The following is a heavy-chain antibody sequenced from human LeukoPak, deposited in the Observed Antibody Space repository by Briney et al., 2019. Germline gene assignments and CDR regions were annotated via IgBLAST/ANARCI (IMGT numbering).Heavy chain of an antibody. CDR1: GYTFTSYG. Sequence: ASVKVSCKASGYTFTSYGISWVRQAPGQGLEWMGWISAYNGNTNYAQKLQGRVTMTTDTSTSTAYMELRSLRSDDTAVYYCARGARCDSSGDNFDYWGQGTLVTASS. V-gene: IGHV1-18*01. CDR3: ARGARCDSSGDNFDY. J-gene: IGHJ4*02. CDR2: ISAYNGNT. D-gene: IGHD3-22*01.